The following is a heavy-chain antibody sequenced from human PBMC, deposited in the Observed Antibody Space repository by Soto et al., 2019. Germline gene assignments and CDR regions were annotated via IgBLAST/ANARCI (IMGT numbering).Heavy chain of an antibody. D-gene: IGHD5-18*01. J-gene: IGHJ6*02. CDR2: ISSSSSYI. Sequence: ESGGGLVKPGGSLRLSCAASGFTFSSYSMNWVRQAPGKGLEWVSSISSSSSYIYYADSVKGRFTISRDNAKNSLYLQMNSLRAEDTAVYYCARDDGYGYGGNYYYGMDVWGQGTTVTVSS. V-gene: IGHV3-21*01. CDR1: GFTFSSYS. CDR3: ARDDGYGYGGNYYYGMDV.